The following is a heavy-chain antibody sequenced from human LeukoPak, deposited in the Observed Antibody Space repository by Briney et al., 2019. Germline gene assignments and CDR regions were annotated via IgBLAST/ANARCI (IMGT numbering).Heavy chain of an antibody. J-gene: IGHJ4*02. CDR3: AKDTGGSYQLYYFDY. CDR2: ISSSSSPI. CDR1: GFSFSGYS. V-gene: IGHV3-48*01. D-gene: IGHD1-26*01. Sequence: GGSLRLSCAASGFSFSGYSMNWVRQAPGKGLEWVSYISSSSSPIYYADSVKGRFTISRDNSKNTLYLKMNSLTAEATAVYYCAKDTGGSYQLYYFDYWGQGTLVTVSS.